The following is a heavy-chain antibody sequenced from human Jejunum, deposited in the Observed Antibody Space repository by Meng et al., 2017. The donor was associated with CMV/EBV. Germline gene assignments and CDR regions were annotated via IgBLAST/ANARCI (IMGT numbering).Heavy chain of an antibody. CDR3: TTDNSGYYGRADY. Sequence: EVHVVWSGVGLVKPGGSLCLACAGSGLTFTNAWMSWVRQAPGKGLEWVGRIKTQIYGGTTEYAAPVNGRFTISRDDSESTLYLQMNSLKTEDTAVYYCTTDNSGYYGRADYWGQGTLVTVSS. CDR2: IKTQIYGGTT. J-gene: IGHJ4*02. D-gene: IGHD5-18*01. CDR1: GLTFTNAW. V-gene: IGHV3-15*01.